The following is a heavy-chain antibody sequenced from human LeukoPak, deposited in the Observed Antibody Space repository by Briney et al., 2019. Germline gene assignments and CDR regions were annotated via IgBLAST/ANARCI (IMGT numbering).Heavy chain of an antibody. CDR1: GFTFSSYW. J-gene: IGHJ3*02. D-gene: IGHD1-26*01. V-gene: IGHV3-7*01. CDR3: ARTVLSGSYHDAFDI. CDR2: IKQDGSEK. Sequence: GGSLRLSCAASGFTFSSYWMSWVRQAPGKGLEWVANIKQDGSEKYYVDSVKGRFTISRDNAKNSLYLQMNSLRAEDTAVYYCARTVLSGSYHDAFDIWGQGTMVTVSS.